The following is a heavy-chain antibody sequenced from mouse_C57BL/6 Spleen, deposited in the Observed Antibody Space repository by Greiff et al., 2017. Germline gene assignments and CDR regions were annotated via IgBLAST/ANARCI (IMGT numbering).Heavy chain of an antibody. D-gene: IGHD2-5*01. CDR1: GFTFTDYY. CDR3: ARSTYYSNYVYYFDY. CDR2: IRNKANGYTT. J-gene: IGHJ2*01. V-gene: IGHV7-3*01. Sequence: EVKLMESGGGLVQPGGSLSLSCAASGFTFTDYYMSWVRQPPGKALEWLGFIRNKANGYTTEYSASVKGRFTISRDNSQSILYLQMNALRAEDSATYYCARSTYYSNYVYYFDYWGQGTTLTVSS.